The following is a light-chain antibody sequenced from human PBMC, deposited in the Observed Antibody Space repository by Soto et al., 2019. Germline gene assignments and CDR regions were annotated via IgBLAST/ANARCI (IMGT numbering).Light chain of an antibody. CDR2: GAS. V-gene: IGKV3-15*01. J-gene: IGKJ1*01. CDR3: QQYGNSAWT. Sequence: MTQSHSPLSGSVGDRFTITCRASQSVSSHLAWFQQKPGQAPRLLIYGASTRASAIPARFSGSGSGTDFTLTISRLEPEDFAVYYCQQYGNSAWTGGQGTKGDIK. CDR1: QSVSSH.